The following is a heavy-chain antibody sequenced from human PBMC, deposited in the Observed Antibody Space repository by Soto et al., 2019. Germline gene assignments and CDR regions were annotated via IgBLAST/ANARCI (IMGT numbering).Heavy chain of an antibody. CDR1: GGSVNSGSYY. CDR3: ASGSSGWYSDFDY. D-gene: IGHD6-19*01. Sequence: SETLSLTCTVSGGSVNSGSYYWSWIRQPPGKGLEWIGYIYYSGSTNQNSSLKSRVTISVDTSKNQFSLKLSSVTAADTAVYYCASGSSGWYSDFDYWGQGTLVTAPQ. J-gene: IGHJ4*02. CDR2: IYYSGST. V-gene: IGHV4-61*01.